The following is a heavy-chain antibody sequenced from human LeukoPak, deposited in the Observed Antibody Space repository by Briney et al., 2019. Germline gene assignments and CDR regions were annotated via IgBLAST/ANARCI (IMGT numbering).Heavy chain of an antibody. CDR2: IWYDATNQ. CDR1: GFDFRSYG. V-gene: IGHV3-33*01. Sequence: GRSLRLSCAASGFDFRSYGMHWVRQAPGKGLEWVAIIWYDATNQYYADSVKGRFTISRDNSKNTLYLQLSSLRAEDTAVYYCARDLLSTAGYFDYWGQGTLVTVSS. CDR3: ARDLLSTAGYFDY. D-gene: IGHD6-19*01. J-gene: IGHJ4*02.